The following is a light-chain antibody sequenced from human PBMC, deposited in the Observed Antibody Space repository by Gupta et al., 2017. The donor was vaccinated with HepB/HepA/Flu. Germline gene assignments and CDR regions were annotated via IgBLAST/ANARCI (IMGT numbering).Light chain of an antibody. J-gene: IGKJ1*01. CDR2: RAS. CDR3: VQAKQFPRT. CDR1: ESLVHRDGNTY. Sequence: DIVMTQTPLSSPVTLGQPASISCRSSESLVHRDGNTYLSWFQQRPGQPPRLLIYRASQRFSGVPDRFSGSGAETDFTLKISRVKAEDVGTYYCVQAKQFPRTFGQGTKVEIK. V-gene: IGKV2-24*01.